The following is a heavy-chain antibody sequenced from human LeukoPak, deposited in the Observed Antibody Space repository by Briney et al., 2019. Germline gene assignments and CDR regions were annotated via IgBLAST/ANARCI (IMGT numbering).Heavy chain of an antibody. CDR1: GFTFSNAW. CDR2: IKSKTGGGTT. Sequence: PGGSLRLSCAASGFTFSNAWMSWVRQAPGKGLEWVGRIKSKTGGGTTDYAAPVKGRFTISRDDSKNTLYLQMNSLKTEDTAVYYCTTAFAEYYDYVWGSYRQGTDYWGQGTLVTVSS. V-gene: IGHV3-15*01. J-gene: IGHJ4*02. CDR3: TTAFAEYYDYVWGSYRQGTDY. D-gene: IGHD3-16*02.